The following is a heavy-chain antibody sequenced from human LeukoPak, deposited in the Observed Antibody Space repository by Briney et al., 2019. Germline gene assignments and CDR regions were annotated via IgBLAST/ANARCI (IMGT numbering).Heavy chain of an antibody. J-gene: IGHJ4*02. CDR3: ARAYGARPYYYFDY. CDR1: GGSISSNGYY. V-gene: IGHV4-39*01. D-gene: IGHD4-17*01. CDR2: IYYSGSA. Sequence: SETLSLPCSVSGGSISSNGYYWGWIRQPPGKGLEWIGAIYYSGSAYYNPSLKSRVTISVDTSKNQFSLKVTSVTAADTAVYYCARAYGARPYYYFDYWGQGTLVTVSS.